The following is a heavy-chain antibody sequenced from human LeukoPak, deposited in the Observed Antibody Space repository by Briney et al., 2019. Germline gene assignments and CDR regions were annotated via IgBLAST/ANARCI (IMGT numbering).Heavy chain of an antibody. CDR1: GYTFTGYY. Sequence: GASVKVSCKASGYTFTGYYMHWVRQAPGQGLEWMGRINPNSGGTNYAQKFQGRVTMTRDTSISTAYMELSRLRSDDTAVYYCARDPSFDYYGSGSYDYWGQGTLVTVSS. CDR3: ARDPSFDYYGSGSYDY. J-gene: IGHJ4*02. D-gene: IGHD3-10*01. CDR2: INPNSGGT. V-gene: IGHV1-2*06.